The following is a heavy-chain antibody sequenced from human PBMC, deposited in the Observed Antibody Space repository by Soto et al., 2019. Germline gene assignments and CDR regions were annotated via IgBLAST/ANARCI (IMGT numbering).Heavy chain of an antibody. V-gene: IGHV4-59*01. CDR2: IYYSGST. CDR1: GGSISSYY. J-gene: IGHJ5*02. Sequence: SETLSLTCTVSGGSISSYYWSWIRQPPGKGLEWIGYIYYSGSTNYNPSLKSRVTISVDTSKNQFSLKLSSVTAADTAVYYCARVDVVVVADFNWFDPWGQGTLVTVSS. CDR3: ARVDVVVVADFNWFDP. D-gene: IGHD2-15*01.